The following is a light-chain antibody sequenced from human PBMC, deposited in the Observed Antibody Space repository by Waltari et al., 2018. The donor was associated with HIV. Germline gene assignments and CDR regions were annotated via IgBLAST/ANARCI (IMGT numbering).Light chain of an antibody. J-gene: IGLJ3*02. CDR2: KDT. CDR1: ALPKQY. V-gene: IGLV3-25*03. Sequence: SYELTQPPSVSVSPGQTARITCSGDALPKQYAYWYQQKPGQAPVLVRYKDTERPSGIPERFSGSSSGTTGTLTISGVQAEDDADYYCLSADTSVTWVFGGGTKLTVL. CDR3: LSADTSVTWV.